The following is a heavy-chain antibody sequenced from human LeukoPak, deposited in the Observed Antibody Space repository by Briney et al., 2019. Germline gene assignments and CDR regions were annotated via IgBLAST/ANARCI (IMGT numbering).Heavy chain of an antibody. CDR3: AREGIAARPGNNWFDP. CDR2: IYTSGST. J-gene: IGHJ5*02. CDR1: GGSISSYY. V-gene: IGHV4-4*07. D-gene: IGHD6-6*01. Sequence: SETLSLTCTASGGSISSYYWSWIRQPARKGLEWIGRIYTSGSTNYNPSLKSRVTMSVDTSKNQFSLKLSSVTAADTAVYYCAREGIAARPGNNWFDPWGQGTLVTVSS.